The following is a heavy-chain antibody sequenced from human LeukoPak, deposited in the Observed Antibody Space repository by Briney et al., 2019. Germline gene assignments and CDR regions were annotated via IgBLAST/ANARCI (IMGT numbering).Heavy chain of an antibody. V-gene: IGHV1-18*01. CDR2: ISAYNGNT. Sequence: ASVKVSCKASGYTFTSYGISWVRQAPGQGLEWMGWISAYNGNTNYAQKLQGRVTMTTDTSTSTVYMELRSLRSDDTAVYYCARSCYGSGSYCLFDYWGQGTLVTVSS. D-gene: IGHD3-10*01. CDR3: ARSCYGSGSYCLFDY. J-gene: IGHJ4*02. CDR1: GYTFTSYG.